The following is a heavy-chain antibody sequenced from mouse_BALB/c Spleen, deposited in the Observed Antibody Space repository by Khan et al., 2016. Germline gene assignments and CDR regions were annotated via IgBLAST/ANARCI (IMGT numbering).Heavy chain of an antibody. V-gene: IGHV3-2*02. D-gene: IGHD2-1*01. CDR2: ISYSGST. J-gene: IGHJ3*01. CDR3: ARARYGNTWFAY. Sequence: EVQLQESGPGLVKPSQSLSLTCTVTGYSITSDYAWNWIRQFPGNKLEWMGYISYSGSTSYNPSLKSRISITRDTSKNQFFLQLNSVTTEVTATYYCARARYGNTWFAYWGQGTLVTVSA. CDR1: GYSITSDYA.